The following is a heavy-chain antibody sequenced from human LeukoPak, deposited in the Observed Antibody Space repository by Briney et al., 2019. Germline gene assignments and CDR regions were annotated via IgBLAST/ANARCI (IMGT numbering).Heavy chain of an antibody. CDR2: IYYSGST. CDR1: GGSISSSHYY. J-gene: IGHJ4*02. Sequence: PSETLSLTCTVSGGSISSSHYYWAWIRQPPGKGLEWIGTIYYSGSTYYSPSLKSRLTMSLDTSKNQFSLNLSSVTAADTAVYYCARYNLVVVPFDYWGQGTLVTVSS. CDR3: ARYNLVVVPFDY. V-gene: IGHV4-39*07. D-gene: IGHD2-15*01.